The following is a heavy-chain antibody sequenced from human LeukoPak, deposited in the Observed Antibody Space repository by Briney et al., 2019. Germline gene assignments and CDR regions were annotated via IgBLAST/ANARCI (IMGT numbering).Heavy chain of an antibody. D-gene: IGHD2-15*01. CDR2: ISDSGRDT. Sequence: GGSLRLSCAASGFTFSSYAMSWVRQAPGKGLEWVSSISDSGRDTYYADSVRGRFTISRDNSKNTLYLQMNSLRAEDTAVYYCARDYCSGGSCHFDYWGQGTLVTVSS. CDR3: ARDYCSGGSCHFDY. V-gene: IGHV3-23*01. J-gene: IGHJ4*02. CDR1: GFTFSSYA.